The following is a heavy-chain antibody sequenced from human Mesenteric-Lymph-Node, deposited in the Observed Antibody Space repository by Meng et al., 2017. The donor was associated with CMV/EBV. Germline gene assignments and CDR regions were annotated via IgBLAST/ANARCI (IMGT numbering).Heavy chain of an antibody. Sequence: SVKVSCKASGGTFSSYAISWVRQTPGQGLEWMGGFIPVVDRAHYAQKFQGRVTITADKSTSTSYMELSRLRSDDTAVYYCAREGWNWFDPWGQGTLVTVSS. V-gene: IGHV1-69*10. CDR1: GGTFSSYA. CDR2: FIPVVDRA. CDR3: AREGWNWFDP. D-gene: IGHD2-15*01. J-gene: IGHJ5*02.